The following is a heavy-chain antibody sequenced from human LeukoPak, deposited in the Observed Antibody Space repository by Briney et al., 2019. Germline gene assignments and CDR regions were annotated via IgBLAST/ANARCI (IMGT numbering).Heavy chain of an antibody. CDR3: AKDRGDGYNYHYFDY. D-gene: IGHD5-24*01. Sequence: GGSLRLSCAASGVTFSNYAMSWVRQAPGKGLEWVSTITGSGGSKYYADSVKGRFTISRDNSKNTLYMQMNSLRAEDTALYYCAKDRGDGYNYHYFDYWGHEAQVTVSS. V-gene: IGHV3-23*01. CDR1: GVTFSNYA. J-gene: IGHJ4*01. CDR2: ITGSGGSK.